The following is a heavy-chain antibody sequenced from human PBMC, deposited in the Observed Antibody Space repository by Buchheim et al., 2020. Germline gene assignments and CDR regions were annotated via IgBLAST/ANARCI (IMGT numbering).Heavy chain of an antibody. J-gene: IGHJ6*02. CDR3: ARADYDILTGYYMSYYYGMDV. Sequence: EVQLVESGGGLVQPGGSLRLSCAASGFTFSSYEMNWVRQAPGKGLEWVSYISSSGSTIYYADSVKGRFTISRDNAKNSLYLQMNSLRAEDTAVYYCARADYDILTGYYMSYYYGMDVWGQGTT. V-gene: IGHV3-48*03. CDR2: ISSSGSTI. CDR1: GFTFSSYE. D-gene: IGHD3-9*01.